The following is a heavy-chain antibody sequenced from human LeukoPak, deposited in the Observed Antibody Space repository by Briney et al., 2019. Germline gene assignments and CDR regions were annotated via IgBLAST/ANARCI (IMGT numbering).Heavy chain of an antibody. D-gene: IGHD1-26*01. Sequence: ASVKVSCKASGYTFTSYAINWVRQAPGQGLEWMGWINPNSGGTNYAQKFQGRVTMTRDTSISTAYMELSRLRSDDTAVYYCAISSSGSYYVQYYFDYWGQGTLVTVSS. CDR3: AISSSGSYYVQYYFDY. J-gene: IGHJ4*02. V-gene: IGHV1-2*02. CDR1: GYTFTSYA. CDR2: INPNSGGT.